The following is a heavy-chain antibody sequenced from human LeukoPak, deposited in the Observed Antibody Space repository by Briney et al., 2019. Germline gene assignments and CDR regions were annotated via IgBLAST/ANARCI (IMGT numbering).Heavy chain of an antibody. CDR1: GFTFSSYG. CDR3: AKDHSYCTNGVCCFIDY. V-gene: IGHV3-30*18. CDR2: ISYDGSNK. J-gene: IGHJ4*02. Sequence: QPGRSLRLSCAASGFTFSSYGMHWVRQAPGKGLEWVAVISYDGSNKYYADSVKGRFTISRDNSKNTLYLQMNSLRAEDTAVYYCAKDHSYCTNGVCCFIDYWGQGTLVTVSS. D-gene: IGHD2-8*01.